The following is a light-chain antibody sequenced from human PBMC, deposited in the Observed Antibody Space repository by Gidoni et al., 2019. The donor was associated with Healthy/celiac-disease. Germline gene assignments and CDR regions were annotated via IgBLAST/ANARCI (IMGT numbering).Light chain of an antibody. V-gene: IGLV1-44*01. J-gene: IGLJ2*01. CDR1: SSNIGSNT. Sequence: QSVLTPPPSASGTPAQRVTISCSGSSSNIGSNTVNWYQQLPGPAPKLLISSNNQRPSGVPDRFSGSKSGTSASLASSGLQSEDEADYYCAAWDDSLNGVVFGGGTKLTVL. CDR2: SNN. CDR3: AAWDDSLNGVV.